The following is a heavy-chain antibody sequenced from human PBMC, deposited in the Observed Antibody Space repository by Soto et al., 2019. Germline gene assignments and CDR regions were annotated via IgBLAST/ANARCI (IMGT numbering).Heavy chain of an antibody. J-gene: IGHJ4*02. D-gene: IGHD2-2*01. CDR2: ISYDGSNK. CDR3: ARDRPSPYCSSTSCSSYFDY. V-gene: IGHV3-30-3*01. Sequence: PGGSLRLSCAASGFTFSTYAMQWVRQAPGKGLEWVAVISYDGSNKYYADSVKGRFTISRDNSKNTLYLQMNSLRAEDTAAYYCARDRPSPYCSSTSCSSYFDYWGQGSLVTVSS. CDR1: GFTFSTYA.